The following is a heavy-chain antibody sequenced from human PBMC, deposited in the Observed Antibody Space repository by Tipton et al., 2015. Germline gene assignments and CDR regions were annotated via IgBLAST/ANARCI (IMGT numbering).Heavy chain of an antibody. V-gene: IGHV4-59*01. Sequence: LRLSCTVSGASISSYRWTWIRQPPGKELEWIGSIFYSGSTKYNPSLKNRVTISVDTSKNQFSLKLSSVTAADTAVYYCARLRETYGSDSDNWFDPWGQGTLVTVSP. CDR3: ARLRETYGSDSDNWFDP. D-gene: IGHD3-10*01. CDR1: GASISSYR. CDR2: IFYSGST. J-gene: IGHJ5*02.